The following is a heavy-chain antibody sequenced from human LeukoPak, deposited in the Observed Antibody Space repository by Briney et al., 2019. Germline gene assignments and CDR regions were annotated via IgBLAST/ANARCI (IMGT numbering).Heavy chain of an antibody. D-gene: IGHD4-11*01. V-gene: IGHV1-18*01. J-gene: IGHJ4*02. CDR1: GYTFTSYG. CDR3: ATVTTPKYYFDY. Sequence: ASVKVSCKASGYTFTSYGISWVRQAPGQGLEWMGWISAYNGNTNYAQKLQGRVTMTTDTSTSTAYMELRSLRSDDPAVYYCATVTTPKYYFDYWGQGTLVTVSS. CDR2: ISAYNGNT.